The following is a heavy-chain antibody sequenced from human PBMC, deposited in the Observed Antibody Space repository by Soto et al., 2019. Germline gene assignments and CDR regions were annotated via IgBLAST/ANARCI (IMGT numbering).Heavy chain of an antibody. D-gene: IGHD1-26*01. Sequence: GGSLRLSCAASGFIFENFGMSWVRQAPGKGLQWISSISGSGFNKYYADSVKGRFTISRDNSKSTVYLELNNLSAEDTAVYYCAKNQGVELVPLAAVDWFDPWGQGSVVTVSS. J-gene: IGHJ5*02. CDR2: ISGSGFNK. CDR3: AKNQGVELVPLAAVDWFDP. CDR1: GFIFENFG. V-gene: IGHV3-23*01.